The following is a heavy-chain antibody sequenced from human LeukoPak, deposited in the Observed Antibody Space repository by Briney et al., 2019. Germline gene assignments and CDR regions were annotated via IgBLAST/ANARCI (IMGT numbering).Heavy chain of an antibody. CDR1: GFTFRSYW. CDR3: AAGIFPTDY. V-gene: IGHV3-21*01. CDR2: ISSSSSYI. J-gene: IGHJ4*02. D-gene: IGHD2-15*01. Sequence: GGSLRLSCAASGFTFRSYWMTWVRQAPGKGLEWVSSISSSSSYIYYADSVKGRFTISRDNAKNSLYLQMNSLRAEDTAVYYCAAGIFPTDYWGQGTLVTVSS.